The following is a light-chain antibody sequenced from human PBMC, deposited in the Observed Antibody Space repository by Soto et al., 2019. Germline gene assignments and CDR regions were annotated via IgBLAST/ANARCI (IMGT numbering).Light chain of an antibody. CDR2: EVT. CDR3: ELYAGNDKYYG. CDR1: SSDVGAYDY. V-gene: IGLV2-8*01. Sequence: QSALTQPPSASGSPGQSVTISSTGTSSDVGAYDYVFWYQLHPGKAPKLILSEVTKRPSGVPDRYSGSKSCNTASLTVSGLQPEDEADYYCELYAGNDKYYGVGTGAKVTVL. J-gene: IGLJ1*01.